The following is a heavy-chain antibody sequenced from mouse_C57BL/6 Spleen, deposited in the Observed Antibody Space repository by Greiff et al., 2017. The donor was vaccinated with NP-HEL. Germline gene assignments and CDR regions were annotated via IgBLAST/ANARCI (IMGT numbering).Heavy chain of an antibody. J-gene: IGHJ3*01. Sequence: QVQLQQPGAELVRPGSSVKLSCKASGYTFTSYWMHWVKQRPIQGLEWIGNIDPSDSETHYNQKFKDKATLTVDKSSSTAYMQLSSLTSEDSAVYYCARDSLCSYGSSGFAYWGQGTLVTVSA. CDR3: ARDSLCSYGSSGFAY. V-gene: IGHV1-52*01. CDR2: IDPSDSET. D-gene: IGHD1-1*01. CDR1: GYTFTSYW.